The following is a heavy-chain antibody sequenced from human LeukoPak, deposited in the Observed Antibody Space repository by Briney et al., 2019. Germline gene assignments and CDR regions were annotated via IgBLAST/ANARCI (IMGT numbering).Heavy chain of an antibody. CDR1: GGTFDSFP. D-gene: IGHD3-22*01. V-gene: IGHV1-69*05. CDR2: IIPTFGTR. Sequence: ASVKVSCKASGGTFDSFPISWVRRAPGQGLEWMGGIIPTFGTRNYAQKFQGRVTLSTDEYTSTAHMELSSLTSEDTAVYYCARGPPVNYNDTSGYAFDSWGQGTLVIVSS. CDR3: ARGPPVNYNDTSGYAFDS. J-gene: IGHJ4*02.